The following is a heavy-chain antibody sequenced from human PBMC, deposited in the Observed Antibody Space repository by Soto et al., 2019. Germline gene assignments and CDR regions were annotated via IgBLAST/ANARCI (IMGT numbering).Heavy chain of an antibody. V-gene: IGHV3-64D*06. J-gene: IGHJ4*02. CDR1: GFTFSSYS. CDR2: ISSNGGST. D-gene: IGHD3-10*01. CDR3: VKDSASPSGLVRGVPFDY. Sequence: PGGSLRLSCSASGFTFSSYSMHWVRQAPGKGLEYVSAISSNGGSTYYADSVKGRFTISRDNSKNTLYPQMSSLRAEDTAVYYCVKDSASPSGLVRGVPFDYWGQGTLVTVSS.